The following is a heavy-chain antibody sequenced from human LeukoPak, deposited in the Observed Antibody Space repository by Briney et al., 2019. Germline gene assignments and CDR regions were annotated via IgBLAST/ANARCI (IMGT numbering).Heavy chain of an antibody. CDR3: AKGLSGIAARPSGEY. CDR2: IRYDGSNK. Sequence: PGGSLRLSCAASGFTFSSYGMHWVRQAPGKGLEWVAFIRYDGSNKYYADSVKGRFTISRDNSKNTLYLQMNSLRAEDTAVYYCAKGLSGIAARPSGEYWGQGTLVTVSS. D-gene: IGHD6-6*01. J-gene: IGHJ4*02. CDR1: GFTFSSYG. V-gene: IGHV3-30*02.